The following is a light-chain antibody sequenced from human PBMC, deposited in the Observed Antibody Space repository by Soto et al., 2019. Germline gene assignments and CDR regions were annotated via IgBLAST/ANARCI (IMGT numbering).Light chain of an antibody. J-gene: IGKJ4*01. CDR3: QQSFSVLPLT. V-gene: IGKV1-39*01. Sequence: DLPMTQSPSSLSASVGDRITITCRASQSISTFLNWYQQKPGKAPKLLIYATSSLQSGVPSRFSGSGSETDFTLTISNLQPEDFATYYCQQSFSVLPLTFGGGTKVEIK. CDR2: ATS. CDR1: QSISTF.